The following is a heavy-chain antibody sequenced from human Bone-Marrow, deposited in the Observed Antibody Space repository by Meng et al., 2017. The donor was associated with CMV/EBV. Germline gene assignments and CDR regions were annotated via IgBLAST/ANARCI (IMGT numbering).Heavy chain of an antibody. CDR3: ARNPYYYGSGIPGWFDP. Sequence: SVKVSCKASGGTFSSYAISWVRQAPGQGLEWMGGIIPIFGTANYAQRFQGRVTITTDESTSTAYMELSSLRSEDTAVYYCARNPYYYGSGIPGWFDPWGQGTLVTVSS. CDR2: IIPIFGTA. CDR1: GGTFSSYA. D-gene: IGHD3-10*01. V-gene: IGHV1-69*05. J-gene: IGHJ5*02.